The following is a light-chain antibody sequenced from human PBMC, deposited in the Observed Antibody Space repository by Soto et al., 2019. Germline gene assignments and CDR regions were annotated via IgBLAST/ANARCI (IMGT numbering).Light chain of an antibody. CDR1: QSVYNN. V-gene: IGKV3-11*01. CDR3: QQRINWPLT. CDR2: DAS. J-gene: IGKJ4*01. Sequence: EILLTQSPATLSLSPGERATLSCRASQSVYNNLAWYQQKPGQAPRLLISDASNRATGIPARFSGSGSGTEFTLTISSLEPEDFAVYYCQQRINWPLTFGGGTKVEIK.